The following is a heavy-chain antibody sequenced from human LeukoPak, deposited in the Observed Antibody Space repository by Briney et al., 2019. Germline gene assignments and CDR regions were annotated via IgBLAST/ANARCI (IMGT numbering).Heavy chain of an antibody. CDR2: IYWDDDK. CDR1: GFSLSTNDVG. V-gene: IGHV2-5*02. D-gene: IGHD6-6*01. CDR3: AFSKYSRSDFDS. J-gene: IGHJ4*02. Sequence: SGPTLLKPTQTLTLTCTFSGFSLSTNDVGVGWIRQLPGEALAWLALIYWDDDKRYSPSQKSRLTITKDTSKNQVALTMANMDPADTATYYCAFSKYSRSDFDSWGQGTLVTVSS.